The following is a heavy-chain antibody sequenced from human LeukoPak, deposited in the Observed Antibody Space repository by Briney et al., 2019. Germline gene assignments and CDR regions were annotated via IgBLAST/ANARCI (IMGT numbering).Heavy chain of an antibody. V-gene: IGHV4-31*03. CDR1: GASISSGGYY. J-gene: IGHJ4*02. D-gene: IGHD3-22*01. Sequence: PSETLSLTCTVSGASISSGGYYWSWIRQHPGKGLEWIGYIYYSGSTYYNPSLKSRVTISVDTSKNQFSLKLSSVTAADTAVYYCASTDTYYYDSSGLDYWGQGTLVTVSS. CDR3: ASTDTYYYDSSGLDY. CDR2: IYYSGST.